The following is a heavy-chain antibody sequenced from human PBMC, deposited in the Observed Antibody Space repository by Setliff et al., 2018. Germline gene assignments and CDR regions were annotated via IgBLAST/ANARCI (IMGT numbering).Heavy chain of an antibody. CDR2: IIPILGIA. CDR3: ARGLDYYDSSGYYSSEYFQH. Sequence: ASVKVSCKASGYTFTNYGVTWVRQAPGQGLEWMGGIIPILGIANYAQKFQGRVTITADKSTSTAYMELSSLRSEDTAVYYCARGLDYYDSSGYYSSEYFQHWGQGTLVTVSS. D-gene: IGHD3-22*01. CDR1: GYTFTNYG. V-gene: IGHV1-69*10. J-gene: IGHJ1*01.